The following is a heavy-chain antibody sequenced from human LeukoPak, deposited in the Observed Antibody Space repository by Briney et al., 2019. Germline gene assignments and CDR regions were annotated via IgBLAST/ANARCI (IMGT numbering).Heavy chain of an antibody. CDR3: VTGRGWLPDY. D-gene: IGHD5-12*01. CDR2: IHHSGST. CDR1: GGSISGGTYY. Sequence: PSETLSLTCTVSGGSISGGTYYWGWIRQPPGKGLEWIGYIHHSGSTNYNPSLKSRVTISEDTSKNQFSLKLNSVTAADTAVYYCVTGRGWLPDYWGQGTLVTVSS. J-gene: IGHJ4*02. V-gene: IGHV4-61*01.